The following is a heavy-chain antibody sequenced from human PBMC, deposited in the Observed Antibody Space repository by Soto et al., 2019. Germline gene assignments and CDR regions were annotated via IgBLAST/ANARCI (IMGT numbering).Heavy chain of an antibody. Sequence: SETLSLTYTVSGGSSSSGGDYWSWIRQPPGKGLEWIGYIYYSGSTYYNPSLKSRVTISVDTSKNQFSLKLSSVTAADTAVYYCARELGYCSGGSCYSHLESAGYWGQGTLVTVSS. CDR1: GGSSSSGGDY. J-gene: IGHJ4*02. D-gene: IGHD2-15*01. CDR3: ARELGYCSGGSCYSHLESAGY. CDR2: IYYSGST. V-gene: IGHV4-30-4*01.